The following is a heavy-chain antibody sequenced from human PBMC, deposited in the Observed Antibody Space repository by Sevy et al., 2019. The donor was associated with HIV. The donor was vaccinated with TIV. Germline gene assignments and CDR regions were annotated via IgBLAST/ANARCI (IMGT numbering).Heavy chain of an antibody. CDR3: ARGRRNWGLGGFDV. Sequence: GGSLRLSCAASGFTFSDSWMTWVRQAPGKGLEWVANIKEDGNERYYVDSVKGRFTLSRDNAKMSVYLELTSLRVEDSAIYYCARGRRNWGLGGFDVLGQGTTVTVSS. D-gene: IGHD3-16*01. J-gene: IGHJ6*02. CDR2: IKEDGNER. V-gene: IGHV3-7*01. CDR1: GFTFSDSW.